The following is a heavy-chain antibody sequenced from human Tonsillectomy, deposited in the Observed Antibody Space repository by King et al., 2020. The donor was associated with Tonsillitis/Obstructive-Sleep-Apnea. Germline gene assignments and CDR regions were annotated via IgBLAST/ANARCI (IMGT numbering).Heavy chain of an antibody. Sequence: QLQESGPGLVKPSETLSLTCTVSGGSISSYYWSWIRQPPGKGLAWIGYIYYSGSTNYNPSLKSRVTISVDTSKNQFSLKLSSVTAADTAVYYCARWGGGDYDSFDIWGQGTMVTVSS. CDR1: GGSISSYY. V-gene: IGHV4-59*01. D-gene: IGHD2-21*02. CDR3: ARWGGGDYDSFDI. J-gene: IGHJ3*02. CDR2: IYYSGST.